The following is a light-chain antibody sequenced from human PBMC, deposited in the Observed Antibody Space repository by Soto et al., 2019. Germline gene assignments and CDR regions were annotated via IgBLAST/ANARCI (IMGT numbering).Light chain of an antibody. CDR1: QGISSY. J-gene: IGKJ5*01. CDR3: QQLNNYPIT. V-gene: IGKV1-9*01. CDR2: AAS. Sequence: DIQLTQSPSFLSASVGDRVTITCRASQGISSYLAWYQQKPGKAPKLLIYAASTLQSGVPSRFSGSGSGTEFTITISSLQPEDFAAYYCQQLNNYPITFGQGTRLEIK.